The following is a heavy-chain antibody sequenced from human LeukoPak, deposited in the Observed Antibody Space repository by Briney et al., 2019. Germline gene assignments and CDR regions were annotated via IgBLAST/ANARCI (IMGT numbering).Heavy chain of an antibody. CDR2: TYYRSTWLN. Sequence: SQTLSLTCAISGDSVSSNSAAWNWIRQSPSRGLEWLGRTYYRSTWLNDYAGSLKSRISINPDTSKNQSSLHLNSVTPEDTAVYYCAREPHGSGLLFDYWGRGTLVTVSS. D-gene: IGHD6-19*01. CDR3: AREPHGSGLLFDY. CDR1: GDSVSSNSAA. J-gene: IGHJ4*02. V-gene: IGHV6-1*01.